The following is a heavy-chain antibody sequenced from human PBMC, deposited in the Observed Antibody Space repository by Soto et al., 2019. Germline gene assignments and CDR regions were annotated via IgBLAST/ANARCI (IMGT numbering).Heavy chain of an antibody. CDR1: GFTFSSYW. D-gene: IGHD3-10*01. Sequence: PGGSLRLSCAASGFTFSSYWMHWVRQAPGKGLVWVSRINSDGSSTSYADSVKGRFTISRDNAKNTLYLQMNSLRAEDTAVYYCARKGFRVAAFDIWGQGTMVTVSS. CDR2: INSDGSST. J-gene: IGHJ3*02. V-gene: IGHV3-74*01. CDR3: ARKGFRVAAFDI.